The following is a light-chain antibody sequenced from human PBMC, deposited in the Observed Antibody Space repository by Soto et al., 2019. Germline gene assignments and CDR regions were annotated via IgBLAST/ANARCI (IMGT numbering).Light chain of an antibody. Sequence: QSVLTQPASVSGSPGQSITISCPGTSSDVGGYNYVPSNQTHTGNGTTIMISEVSNPPPRVSNRFSGSKSGNTAPLTISVLQAEDEADYYCSSYTSISTLDYVFGHGTKVTVL. CDR1: SSDVGGYNY. J-gene: IGLJ1*01. CDR2: EVS. CDR3: SSYTSISTLDYV. V-gene: IGLV2-14*01.